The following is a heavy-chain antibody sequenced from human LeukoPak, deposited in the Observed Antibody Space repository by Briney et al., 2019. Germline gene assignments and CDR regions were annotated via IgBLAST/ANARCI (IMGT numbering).Heavy chain of an antibody. CDR3: ARDSILLPYDY. CDR2: ISAYNGNT. CDR1: GYTFTSYG. D-gene: IGHD2-21*01. J-gene: IGHJ4*02. Sequence: GASVTVSCKASGYTFTSYGIRWVRQAPGQGLEWMGWISAYNGNTNYAQKLQGRVTMTTDTSTSTAYMELRSLRSDDTAVYYCARDSILLPYDYWGQGTLVTVSS. V-gene: IGHV1-18*01.